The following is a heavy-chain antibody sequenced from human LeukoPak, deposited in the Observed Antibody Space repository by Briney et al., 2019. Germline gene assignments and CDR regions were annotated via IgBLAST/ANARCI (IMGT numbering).Heavy chain of an antibody. CDR2: ISGYNGNT. CDR3: ARERSSVYYNN. CDR1: GYTFTSYG. J-gene: IGHJ4*02. Sequence: ASVTVSCKASGYTFTSYGISWVRQAPGQGLEWMGWISGYNGNTNYAQKFQGRVTMTTDTATSTAYMELRSLRSDDMAIYYCARERSSVYYNNWGQGTLVTVSS. V-gene: IGHV1-18*03. D-gene: IGHD3-22*01.